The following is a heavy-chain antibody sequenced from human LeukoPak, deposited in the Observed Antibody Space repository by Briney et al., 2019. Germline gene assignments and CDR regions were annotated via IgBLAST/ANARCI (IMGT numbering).Heavy chain of an antibody. CDR2: IYHSGST. Sequence: SQTLSLTCAVSGGSISSGGYSWSWIRQPPGKGLEWIVYIYHSGSTYYNPSLKSRVTISVDRSKNQFSLKLSSVTAADTAVYYCARTPYSGYDGGGMDVWGQGTTVTVSS. V-gene: IGHV4-30-2*01. D-gene: IGHD5-12*01. J-gene: IGHJ6*02. CDR3: ARTPYSGYDGGGMDV. CDR1: GGSISSGGYS.